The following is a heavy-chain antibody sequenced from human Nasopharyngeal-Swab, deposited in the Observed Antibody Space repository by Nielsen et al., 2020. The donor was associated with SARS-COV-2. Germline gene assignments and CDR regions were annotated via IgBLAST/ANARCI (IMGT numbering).Heavy chain of an antibody. J-gene: IGHJ3*02. Sequence: ETLSLTCAVYGGSFSGYYWSWIRQPPGKGLEWIGEINHSGSTNYNPSLKSRVTISVDTSKNQFSLKLSSVTAADTAVYYCARGKYRRAFDIWGQGTMVTVSS. CDR3: ARGKYRRAFDI. V-gene: IGHV4-34*01. CDR1: GGSFSGYY. CDR2: INHSGST. D-gene: IGHD6-6*01.